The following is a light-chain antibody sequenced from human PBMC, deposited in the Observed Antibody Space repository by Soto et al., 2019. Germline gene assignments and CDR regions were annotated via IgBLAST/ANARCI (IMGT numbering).Light chain of an antibody. CDR1: QSVSSN. J-gene: IGKJ1*01. CDR3: QHYNNCPRT. V-gene: IGKV3-15*01. CDR2: GAS. Sequence: EIVMTQSPATLSVSPGERATLSCRASQSVSSNLAWYQLKPCQAPRLLIYGASTRATGIPARFSGSGSGTEFTLTISSLQSEDFAVYYCQHYNNCPRTFGQGTKVEIK.